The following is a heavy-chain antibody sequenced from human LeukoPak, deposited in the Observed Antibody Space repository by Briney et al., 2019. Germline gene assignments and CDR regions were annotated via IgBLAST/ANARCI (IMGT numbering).Heavy chain of an antibody. CDR2: TSNDGSST. CDR1: GFTLGSHW. CDR3: ARRLLGGSGSYYFDY. V-gene: IGHV3-74*01. Sequence: GGSLRLSCAASGFTLGSHWMHWVRQAPGKGLVWVSRTSNDGSSTHYADSVKGRFTISRDNAKNTLYLQMNSLRAEDTAVYYCARRLLGGSGSYYFDYWGQGTLVTVSS. J-gene: IGHJ4*02. D-gene: IGHD6-19*01.